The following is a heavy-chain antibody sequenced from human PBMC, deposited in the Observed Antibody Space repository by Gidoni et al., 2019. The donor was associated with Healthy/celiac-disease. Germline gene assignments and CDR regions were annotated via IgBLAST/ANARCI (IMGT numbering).Heavy chain of an antibody. D-gene: IGHD3-22*01. Sequence: RQAPGQGLEWMGRINPNSGGTNYAQKFQGRVTMTRDTSISTAYMELSRLRSDDTAVYYCARDFRVGDSSGYFRYWGQGTLVTVSS. J-gene: IGHJ4*02. CDR2: INPNSGGT. CDR3: ARDFRVGDSSGYFRY. V-gene: IGHV1-2*06.